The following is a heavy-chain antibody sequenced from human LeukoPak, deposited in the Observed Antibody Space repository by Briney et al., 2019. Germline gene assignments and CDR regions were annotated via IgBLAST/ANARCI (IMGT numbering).Heavy chain of an antibody. CDR1: GDSITGFY. CDR3: TRRRWTFDY. D-gene: IGHD3/OR15-3a*01. Sequence: SETLSLTCTVSGDSITGFYWSWIRQPPGEGLEWIGYIYSSGSTYYNPSLESRVTISVGTSKNQFSLKLSSVTAADTAFYYCTRRRWTFDYWGQGTLVTVSS. V-gene: IGHV4-59*08. J-gene: IGHJ4*02. CDR2: IYSSGST.